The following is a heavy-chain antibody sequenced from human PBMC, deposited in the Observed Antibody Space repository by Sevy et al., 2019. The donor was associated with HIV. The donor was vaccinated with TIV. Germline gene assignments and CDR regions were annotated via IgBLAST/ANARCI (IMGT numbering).Heavy chain of an antibody. Sequence: GGSLRLSCAASGFTFSNYNMNWVRQAPGKGLEWASYISSSSNTIYYAYSVKGRFTISRDNDKNSLYLDMNSLRAEDTAVYYCAREGGYSDQGMDVWGLGTTVTVSS. CDR2: ISSSSNTI. D-gene: IGHD5-12*01. V-gene: IGHV3-48*01. CDR3: AREGGYSDQGMDV. J-gene: IGHJ6*02. CDR1: GFTFSNYN.